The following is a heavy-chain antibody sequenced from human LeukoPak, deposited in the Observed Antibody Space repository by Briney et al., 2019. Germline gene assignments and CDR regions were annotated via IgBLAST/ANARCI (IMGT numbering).Heavy chain of an antibody. D-gene: IGHD3-10*01. CDR2: MNPNSGNT. CDR1: GYSFIGYY. Sequence: ASVKVSCRASGYSFIGYYLHWVRQAPGQGLEWMGWMNPNSGNTGYAQKFQGRVTMTRDTSISTAYMELSRLRSDDTAVYYCARVSSGSGSLDYWGQGTLVTVSS. V-gene: IGHV1-2*02. CDR3: ARVSSGSGSLDY. J-gene: IGHJ4*02.